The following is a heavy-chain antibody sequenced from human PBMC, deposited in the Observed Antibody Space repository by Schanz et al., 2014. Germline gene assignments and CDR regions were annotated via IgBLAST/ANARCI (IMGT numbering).Heavy chain of an antibody. CDR1: GYTFSNDD. Sequence: QVQLVQSGAELRKPGTSVKVSCKTSGYTFSNDDINWVRQAPGQGLEWMGRIISILGIPNYAQKFQGRVTMTRDTSTSTVYMELSSLRSEDTAVYYCARAPTAYCSDTSCLGTPFDYWGQGTLVTVSS. CDR3: ARAPTAYCSDTSCLGTPFDY. J-gene: IGHJ4*02. V-gene: IGHV1-69*09. CDR2: IISILGIP. D-gene: IGHD2-2*01.